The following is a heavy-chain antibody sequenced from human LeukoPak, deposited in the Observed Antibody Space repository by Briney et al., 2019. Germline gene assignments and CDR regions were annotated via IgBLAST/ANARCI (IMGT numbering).Heavy chain of an antibody. CDR2: ISGNGGST. D-gene: IGHD3-10*01. Sequence: PGGSLRLSCAASGFTFSSHGMSWVRQAPGKGLEWVSAISGNGGSTYYAESVTGRSAISRDTSKHTLYLQMNSLRAEDQAVYYSEKVGPSLVRGLFRGGARYYYIYMDVWGKGTTVTISS. J-gene: IGHJ6*03. CDR1: GFTFSSHG. V-gene: IGHV3-23*01. CDR3: EKVGPSLVRGLFRGGARYYYIYMDV.